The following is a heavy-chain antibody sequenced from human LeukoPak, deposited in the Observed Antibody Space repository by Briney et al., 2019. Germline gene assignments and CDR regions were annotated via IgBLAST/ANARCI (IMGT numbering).Heavy chain of an antibody. Sequence: GGSLRLSCAASGFTFSSYGMHWVRQAPGKGLEWVAFIRYDGSNKYYADSVKGRFTISRDNSKNTLYLQMNSLRAEDTAVYYCAKDLMVATIRGFDYWGQGTLVTVSS. CDR1: GFTFSSYG. V-gene: IGHV3-30*02. J-gene: IGHJ4*02. CDR2: IRYDGSNK. CDR3: AKDLMVATIRGFDY. D-gene: IGHD5-12*01.